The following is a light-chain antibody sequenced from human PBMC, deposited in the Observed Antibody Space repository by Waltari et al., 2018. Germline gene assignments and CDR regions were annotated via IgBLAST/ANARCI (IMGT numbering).Light chain of an antibody. J-gene: IGLJ2*01. V-gene: IGLV2-8*01. Sequence: QSALTQPPSASGSPGQSVTISCTGTSTDIGVYASVSWYQQSPGTAPKLMIYEVSQRPPGVPDRFSGSKSGNTASLTVSGLQAEDEADYYCSSFAGSNSFIFGGGTKLTVL. CDR2: EVS. CDR3: SSFAGSNSFI. CDR1: STDIGVYAS.